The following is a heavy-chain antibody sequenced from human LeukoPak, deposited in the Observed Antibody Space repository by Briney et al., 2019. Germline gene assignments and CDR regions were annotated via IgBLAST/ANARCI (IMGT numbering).Heavy chain of an antibody. V-gene: IGHV4-34*01. Sequence: PSETLSLTCAVYGGSFSGYYWSWIRQPPGKGLEWIGEINHSGSTNYNPSLKSRVTISVDTSKNQFSLKLSSVTAADTAVYYCASGLRFERIGNWFDPWGQGTLVTVSS. CDR3: ASGLRFERIGNWFDP. J-gene: IGHJ5*02. CDR1: GGSFSGYY. CDR2: INHSGST. D-gene: IGHD3-10*01.